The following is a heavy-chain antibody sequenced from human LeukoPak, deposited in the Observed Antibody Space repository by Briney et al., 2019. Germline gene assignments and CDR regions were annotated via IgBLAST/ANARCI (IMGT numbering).Heavy chain of an antibody. CDR3: AKSQGTYNHGFPFDY. V-gene: IGHV3-30*02. Sequence: GGSLRLSCAASGFSFNDYGMHWVRQAPGKGLEWVAFIRYDGSNQYYADSVKGRFTISRDNSKNTLYLQMNSQRTEDTAVFYCAKSQGTYNHGFPFDYWGQGTLVTVSS. J-gene: IGHJ4*02. CDR1: GFSFNDYG. CDR2: IRYDGSNQ. D-gene: IGHD5-18*01.